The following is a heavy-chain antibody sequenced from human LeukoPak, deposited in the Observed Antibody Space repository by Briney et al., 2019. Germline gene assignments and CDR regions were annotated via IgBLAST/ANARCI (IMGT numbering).Heavy chain of an antibody. CDR3: ARHKAYGAGTYSPYYFDY. D-gene: IGHD3-10*01. J-gene: IGHJ4*02. CDR1: GGSISGGSYY. Sequence: PSETLSLTCTVSGGSISGGSYYWAWLRQPPGKGLEWIGNIYYSGSIYYNPSLKRRATLSVDTSKNQISLRLSFVTAADTAVYYCARHKAYGAGTYSPYYFDYWGQGTPVTVSS. CDR2: IYYSGSI. V-gene: IGHV4-39*01.